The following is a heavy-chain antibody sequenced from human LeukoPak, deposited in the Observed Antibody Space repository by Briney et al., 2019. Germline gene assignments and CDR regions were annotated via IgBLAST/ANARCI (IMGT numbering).Heavy chain of an antibody. J-gene: IGHJ4*02. Sequence: ASVKVSCKASGYTFTSYSISWVRQAPGQGLEWMGWISAYNGNTNYAQKLQGRVTMTTDTSTSTAYMELRSLRSDDTAVYYCARDQDIVVVPAAFDYWGQGTLVTVSS. CDR1: GYTFTSYS. V-gene: IGHV1-18*01. CDR2: ISAYNGNT. D-gene: IGHD2-2*01. CDR3: ARDQDIVVVPAAFDY.